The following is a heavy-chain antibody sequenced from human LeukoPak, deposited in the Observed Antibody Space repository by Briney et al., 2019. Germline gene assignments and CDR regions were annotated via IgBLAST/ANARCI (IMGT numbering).Heavy chain of an antibody. CDR3: TTEGLLWFGELTFDY. CDR1: GFTFSNAW. D-gene: IGHD3-10*01. Sequence: GGSLRLSCAASGFTFSNAWMSWVRQAPGKGLEWVGRIKSKTDRGTTDYAAPVKGRFTISRDDSKNTLYLQMNSLKTEDTAVYYCTTEGLLWFGELTFDYWGQGTLVTVSS. J-gene: IGHJ4*02. CDR2: IKSKTDRGTT. V-gene: IGHV3-15*01.